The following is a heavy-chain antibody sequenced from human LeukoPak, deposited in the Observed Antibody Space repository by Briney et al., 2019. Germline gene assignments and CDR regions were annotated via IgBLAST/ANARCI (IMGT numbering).Heavy chain of an antibody. D-gene: IGHD6-19*01. CDR1: GASISNYY. CDR2: INHSGST. Sequence: SETLSLTCTVSGASISNYYWSWIRQPPGKGLEWIGEINHSGSTNYNPSLKSRVTISVDTSKNQFSLKLSSVTAADTAVYYCASHIAVAGNLRDNWFDPWGQGTLVTVSS. J-gene: IGHJ5*02. CDR3: ASHIAVAGNLRDNWFDP. V-gene: IGHV4-34*01.